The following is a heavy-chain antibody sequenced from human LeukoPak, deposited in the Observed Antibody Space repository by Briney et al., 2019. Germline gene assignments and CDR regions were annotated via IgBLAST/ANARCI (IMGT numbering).Heavy chain of an antibody. J-gene: IGHJ6*03. CDR1: GFTFSSYE. D-gene: IGHD6-19*01. V-gene: IGHV3-48*03. CDR2: ISSSGSTI. Sequence: GGSLRLSCAASGFTFSSYEMNWVRQAPGKGLEWVSYISSSGSTIYYADSLKGRFTISRDNAKNSLYLQMDSLRAEDTALYYCARVFLDRSSGWYDYYYYYYMDVWGKGTTVTVSS. CDR3: ARVFLDRSSGWYDYYYYYYMDV.